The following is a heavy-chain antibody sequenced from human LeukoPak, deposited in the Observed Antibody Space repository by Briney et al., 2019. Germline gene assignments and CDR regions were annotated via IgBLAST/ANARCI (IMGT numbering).Heavy chain of an antibody. CDR3: ARDLSRRGLYSSSSDYYYMDV. CDR1: GYTFTSYY. D-gene: IGHD6-6*01. V-gene: IGHV1-46*01. Sequence: ASVKVSCKASGYTFTSYYMHWVRQAPGQGPEWMGIINPSGGSTSYAQKFQGRVTMTRDTSTSTVYMELSSLRSEDTAVYYCARDLSRRGLYSSSSDYYYMDVWGEGTTVTVSS. CDR2: INPSGGST. J-gene: IGHJ6*03.